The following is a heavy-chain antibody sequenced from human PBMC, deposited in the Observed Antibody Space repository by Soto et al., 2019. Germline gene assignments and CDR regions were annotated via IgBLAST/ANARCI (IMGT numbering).Heavy chain of an antibody. Sequence: PWETLSLTWTVSGGSITNNMCYWIWVRQPPGKGLEWIGHINYRGNTVYNPSLKGRVTISVDTSKNQFSLRLNSVTAADTDIYYCARSHGLYWGQGSLVTVSS. CDR1: GGSITNNMCY. V-gene: IGHV4-61*01. J-gene: IGHJ4*02. CDR2: INYRGNT. CDR3: ARSHGLY.